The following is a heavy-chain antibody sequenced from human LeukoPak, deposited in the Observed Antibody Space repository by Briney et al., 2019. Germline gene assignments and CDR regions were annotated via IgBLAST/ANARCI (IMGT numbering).Heavy chain of an antibody. D-gene: IGHD3-16*01. CDR2: IYPGDSNT. V-gene: IGHV5-51*01. CDR1: GYNFTNYW. J-gene: IGHJ4*02. Sequence: GESLKISCKGSGYNFTNYWIGWVRQMPGKGLEWMGIIYPGDSNTRYSPSFQGQVTISADKSISTAYLQWSRLRASDTAMYFCARQESNWGSYWGQGTLVTVSS. CDR3: ARQESNWGSY.